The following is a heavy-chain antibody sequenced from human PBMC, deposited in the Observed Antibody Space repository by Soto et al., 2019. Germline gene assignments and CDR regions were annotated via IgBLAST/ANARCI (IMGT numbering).Heavy chain of an antibody. V-gene: IGHV3-74*01. CDR3: ARGAPYSSSWYDY. CDR2: INSDGSST. J-gene: IGHJ4*02. Sequence: GGSLRLSCAASGFTFSSYWMHWVRQAPGKGLEWVSRINSDGSSTYYADSVKGRFTISRDNAKNTLYLQMNSLRAEDAAVYYFARGAPYSSSWYDYWGQGTLVTVSS. CDR1: GFTFSSYW. D-gene: IGHD6-13*01.